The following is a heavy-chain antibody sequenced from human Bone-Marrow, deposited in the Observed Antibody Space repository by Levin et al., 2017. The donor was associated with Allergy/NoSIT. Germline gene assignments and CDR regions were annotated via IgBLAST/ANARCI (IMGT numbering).Heavy chain of an antibody. CDR3: ARVASDTFDY. CDR2: INTNGDT. J-gene: IGHJ4*02. V-gene: IGHV1-18*01. Sequence: EASVKVSCKAPAYTFSTYGITWVRQAPGQGLKWMGWINTNGDTKYAQKFQGRVTMTTDTSTSTAYMEVRSLRLDDTAVYYCARVASDTFDYWGQGTLVTVSS. CDR1: AYTFSTYG.